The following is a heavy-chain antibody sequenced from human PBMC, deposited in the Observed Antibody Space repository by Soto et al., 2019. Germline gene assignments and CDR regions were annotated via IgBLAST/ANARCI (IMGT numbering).Heavy chain of an antibody. CDR1: GGAISNYY. J-gene: IGHJ5*02. Sequence: PSETLSLTCTVSGGAISNYYWSWIRQPPGKGLEWIGYIYYSGSTNYNPSLKSRVTISVDRSKNQFSLKLSSVTAADTAVYYCARVPDRWGQGTLVTSPQ. V-gene: IGHV4-59*12. CDR3: ARVPDR. CDR2: IYYSGST. D-gene: IGHD2-2*01.